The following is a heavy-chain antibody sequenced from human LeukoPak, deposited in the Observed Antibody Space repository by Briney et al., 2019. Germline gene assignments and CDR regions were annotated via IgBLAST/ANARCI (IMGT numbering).Heavy chain of an antibody. D-gene: IGHD3-3*01. CDR1: GYTFTSYG. CDR2: ISAYNGNT. J-gene: IGHJ3*02. V-gene: IGHV1-18*01. Sequence: GASVKVSCKASGYTFTSYGISWVRQAPGQGLEWMGWISAYNGNTNYAQKLQGRVTMTTDTSTSTAYMELRSLRSDDTAVYYCARDTITIFGEAYDAFDIWGQGTMVTVSS. CDR3: ARDTITIFGEAYDAFDI.